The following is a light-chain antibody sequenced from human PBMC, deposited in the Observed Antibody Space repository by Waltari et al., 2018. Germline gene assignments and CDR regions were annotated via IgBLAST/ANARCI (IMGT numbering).Light chain of an antibody. Sequence: QSALTQPPSASGSPGQSVTISCTGTSGAFGDSNYLSWYQQFPGKAPTLIIYEISRRPSGVPDRFSGSKAGDTASLTISGLQADDEAEYYCSSYAVTNNYVIFGGGTKLTVL. CDR2: EIS. CDR3: SSYAVTNNYVI. J-gene: IGLJ2*01. V-gene: IGLV2-8*01. CDR1: SGAFGDSNY.